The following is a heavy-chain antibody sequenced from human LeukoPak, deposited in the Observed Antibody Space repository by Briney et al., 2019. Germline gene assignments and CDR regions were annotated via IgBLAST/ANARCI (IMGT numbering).Heavy chain of an antibody. V-gene: IGHV1-24*01. J-gene: IGHJ4*02. Sequence: ASVKVSFKVSGYTLTELSMHWVRQAPGKGLEWMGGFDPEDGETIYAQKFQGRVTMTEDTSTDTAYMELSSLRSEDTAVYYCATNAVGDYGDYGAFDYWGQGTLVTVSS. CDR2: FDPEDGET. CDR3: ATNAVGDYGDYGAFDY. D-gene: IGHD4-17*01. CDR1: GYTLTELS.